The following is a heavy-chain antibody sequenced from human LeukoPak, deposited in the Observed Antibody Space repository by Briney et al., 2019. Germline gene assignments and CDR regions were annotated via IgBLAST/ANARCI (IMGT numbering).Heavy chain of an antibody. V-gene: IGHV4-59*01. CDR3: ASLAGSFFDY. CDR2: IYYSGST. CDR1: GGSISSYY. J-gene: IGHJ4*02. D-gene: IGHD3-9*01. Sequence: PSETLSLTCTVSGGSISSYYWTWTRQPPGKGLEWIGYIYYSGSTNYNPSLKSRVTISVDTSKNQFSLKLSSVTAADTAVYYCASLAGSFFDYWGQGTLVTVSS.